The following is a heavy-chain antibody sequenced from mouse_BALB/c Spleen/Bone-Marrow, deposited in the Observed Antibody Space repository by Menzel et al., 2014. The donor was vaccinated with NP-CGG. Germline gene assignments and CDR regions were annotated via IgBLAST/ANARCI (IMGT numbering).Heavy chain of an antibody. CDR2: ILPGSGST. J-gene: IGHJ1*01. V-gene: IGHV1-9*01. CDR3: ARWGYGSSYVGYFDV. CDR1: GYTFSRYW. D-gene: IGHD1-1*01. Sequence: QVQLQQSGAELMKPGASVKISCKATGYTFSRYWIEWVKQRPGHGLEWIGEILPGSGSTNYNEKFKGKATFTADTSSNTAYMQLSNPTSEDSAVYYCARWGYGSSYVGYFDVWGAGTTVTVSS.